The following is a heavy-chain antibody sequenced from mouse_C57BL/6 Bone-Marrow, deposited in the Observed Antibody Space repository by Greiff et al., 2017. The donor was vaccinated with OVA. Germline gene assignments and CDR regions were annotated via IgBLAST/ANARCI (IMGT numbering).Heavy chain of an antibody. Sequence: VQRVESGAELVRPGASVKLSCKASGYTFTDYYINWVKQRPGQGLEWIARIYPGSGNTYYNEKFKGKATLTAEKSSSTAYMQLSSLTSEDSAVYFCARWLPFYYAMDDWGQGTSVTVSS. CDR2: IYPGSGNT. CDR3: ARWLPFYYAMDD. D-gene: IGHD2-2*01. V-gene: IGHV1-76*01. CDR1: GYTFTDYY. J-gene: IGHJ4*01.